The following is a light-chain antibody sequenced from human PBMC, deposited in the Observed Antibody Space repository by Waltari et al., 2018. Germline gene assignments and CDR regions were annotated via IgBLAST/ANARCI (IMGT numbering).Light chain of an antibody. CDR1: QSISRW. CDR2: KAA. Sequence: DIHMTQSPSTVSASVGDRVTITCLSSQSISRWLAWYQQKPGKAPKLLIHKAASLQRGVPSRFSCSESGTEFTLNITSLQPDDFATYYCQHYNSFSALFTFGPGTQVDIK. J-gene: IGKJ3*01. CDR3: QHYNSFSALFT. V-gene: IGKV1-5*03.